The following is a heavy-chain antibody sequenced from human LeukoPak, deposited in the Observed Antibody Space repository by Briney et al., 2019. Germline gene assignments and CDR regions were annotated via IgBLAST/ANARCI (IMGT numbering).Heavy chain of an antibody. D-gene: IGHD3-10*01. CDR1: GGSIISSNYY. J-gene: IGHJ5*02. V-gene: IGHV4-39*01. CDR3: ARLWFGNGRTVDP. Sequence: SQTLSLTCTVSGGSIISSNYYWAWIRQPPGKDLEWLATVYNSRTTYYTPSLKSRATISVDTSKCQFSLKLDSVTAADTALYYCARLWFGNGRTVDPWGQGTLVTVSS. CDR2: VYNSRTT.